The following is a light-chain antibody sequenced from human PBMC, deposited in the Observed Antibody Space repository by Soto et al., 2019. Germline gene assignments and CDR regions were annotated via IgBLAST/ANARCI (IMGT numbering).Light chain of an antibody. CDR1: QSVPVSY. CDR2: DAS. V-gene: IGKV3-20*01. CDR3: QQYNNWPPLT. J-gene: IGKJ4*01. Sequence: EIVLTQSPGTLSLSPGERATLSCRASQSVPVSYLAWYQQKPGQAPRLLIYDASSRATGIPDRFSGSGSGTEFTLTISSLQSEDFAVYYCQQYNNWPPLTFGGGTKVDIK.